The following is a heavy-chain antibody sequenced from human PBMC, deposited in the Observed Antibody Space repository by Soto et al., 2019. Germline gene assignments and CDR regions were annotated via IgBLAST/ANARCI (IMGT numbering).Heavy chain of an antibody. J-gene: IGHJ3*02. CDR2: IRSKAYGGTT. Sequence: GGSLRLSCTASGFTFGDYAMSWFRQAPGKGLEWVGFIRSKAYGGTTEYAESVKGRFTISRDDSKSIAHLQMNSLKTEDTAVYYCTRDTEGSGWYGAFHIWGQGTLVTVSS. D-gene: IGHD6-19*01. V-gene: IGHV3-49*03. CDR1: GFTFGDYA. CDR3: TRDTEGSGWYGAFHI.